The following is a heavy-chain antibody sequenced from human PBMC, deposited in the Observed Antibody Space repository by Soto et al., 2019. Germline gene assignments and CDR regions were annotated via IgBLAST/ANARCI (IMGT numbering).Heavy chain of an antibody. CDR3: ARTAGYYRGRQFDH. CDR2: IDWDDDK. D-gene: IGHD3-10*01. V-gene: IGHV2-70*04. J-gene: IGHJ4*02. CDR1: GFSLGTTGMR. Sequence: VSGPTLLNPTQTLTLTCTFSGFSLGTTGMRVSWIRQPPGKALEWLARIDWDDDKFYSTSLKTRLTISKDTSKNQVVLRMTNMDPADTATYYCARTAGYYRGRQFDHWGQATLLTVSS.